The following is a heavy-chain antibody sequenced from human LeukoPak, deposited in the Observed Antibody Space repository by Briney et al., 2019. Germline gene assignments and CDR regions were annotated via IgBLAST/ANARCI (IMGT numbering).Heavy chain of an antibody. V-gene: IGHV3-53*01. CDR2: IYSGGST. CDR1: GFTVSSNY. Sequence: GGSLRLSCAASGFTVSSNYMSWVRQAPGKGLEWVSVIYSGGSTYYADSVRGRFTISRDNSKNTLYLQMNSLRAEDTAVYYCARALMYYDISTGRDAFDIWGQGTMVTVSS. CDR3: ARALMYYDISTGRDAFDI. D-gene: IGHD3-9*01. J-gene: IGHJ3*02.